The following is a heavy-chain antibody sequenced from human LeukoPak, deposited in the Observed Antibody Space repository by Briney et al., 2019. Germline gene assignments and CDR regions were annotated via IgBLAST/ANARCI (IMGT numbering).Heavy chain of an antibody. CDR1: GGSFSGYY. Sequence: SETLSLTCAVYGGSFSGYYWSWIRQPPGKGLEWIGEINHSGSTNYNPSLKSRVTISVDTSKNQFSLKLSSVTAADTAVYYCARGGFARGNYYGSGSYYNFLDYWGQGTLVTVSS. V-gene: IGHV4-34*01. CDR2: INHSGST. J-gene: IGHJ4*02. CDR3: ARGGFARGNYYGSGSYYNFLDY. D-gene: IGHD3-10*01.